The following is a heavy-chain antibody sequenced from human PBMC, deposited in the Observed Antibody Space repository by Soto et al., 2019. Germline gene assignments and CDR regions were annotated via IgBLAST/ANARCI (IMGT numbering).Heavy chain of an antibody. CDR1: GDTFSFYT. CDR3: AAGKGSGELSFVS. V-gene: IGHV1-69*02. J-gene: IGHJ4*02. CDR2: INPIVSMS. Sequence: SVKVSCKASGDTFSFYTINWVRQAPGLGLEWVGRINPIVSMSNYAQKFQGRVSMTVDKSTSTAYMELRSLRSDDTAMYFCAAGKGSGELSFVSGDEGPLV. D-gene: IGHD3-10*01.